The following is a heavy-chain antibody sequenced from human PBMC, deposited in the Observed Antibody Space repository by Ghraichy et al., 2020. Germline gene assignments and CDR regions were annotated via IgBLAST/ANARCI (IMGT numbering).Heavy chain of an antibody. V-gene: IGHV3-23*01. Sequence: GGSLRLSCAASGFTLSNYDVTWVRQAPGKGLEWVSAISDGGGTTYYADSVEGRFIISRDNSKNTLYLQMNSLRAEDTAVYFCAKVSWGRGAGNSWGQGTLVIVSS. J-gene: IGHJ4*02. CDR1: GFTLSNYD. D-gene: IGHD3-10*01. CDR2: ISDGGGTT. CDR3: AKVSWGRGAGNS.